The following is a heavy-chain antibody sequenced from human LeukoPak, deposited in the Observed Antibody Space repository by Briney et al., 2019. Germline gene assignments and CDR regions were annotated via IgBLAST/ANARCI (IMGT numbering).Heavy chain of an antibody. CDR3: AKGGYCSGGSCYFNFDY. V-gene: IGHV3-23*01. CDR2: ISGSGGST. J-gene: IGHJ4*02. CDR1: GFTFSSYA. D-gene: IGHD2-15*01. Sequence: PGGSLRLSCAASGFTFSSYAMSWVRQAPGKGPEWVSAISGSGGSTYYADSVKGRFTISRDNSKNTLYLQMNSLRAEDTAVYYCAKGGYCSGGSCYFNFDYWGQGTLVTVSS.